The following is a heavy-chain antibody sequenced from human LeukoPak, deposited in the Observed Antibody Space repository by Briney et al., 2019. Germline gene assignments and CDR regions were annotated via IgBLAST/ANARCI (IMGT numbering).Heavy chain of an antibody. D-gene: IGHD6-6*01. Sequence: PGGSLRLSCAASGFTFSSYGMHWVRQAPGKGLEWVAVIWYDGSNKYYADSVKGRFAISRDNSKNTLYLQMNTLRAEDTAVYYCAKHQYSSSLTYDYWGQGTLVTVSS. CDR3: AKHQYSSSLTYDY. CDR2: IWYDGSNK. V-gene: IGHV3-33*06. CDR1: GFTFSSYG. J-gene: IGHJ4*02.